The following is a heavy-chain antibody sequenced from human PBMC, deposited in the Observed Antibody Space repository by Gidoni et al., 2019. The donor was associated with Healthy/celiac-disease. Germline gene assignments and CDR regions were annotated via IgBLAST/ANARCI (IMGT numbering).Heavy chain of an antibody. J-gene: IGHJ4*02. CDR3: ARNLLVGATPYYFDY. Sequence: QVQLQESGPGLVKPSETLSLTCTVSGCSISSYYWSWIRQPPGKGLEWIGYIYYSGSTNYNPSLKSRVTISVDTSKNQFSLKLSSVTAADTAVYYCARNLLVGATPYYFDYWGQGTLVTVSS. V-gene: IGHV4-59*01. CDR2: IYYSGST. CDR1: GCSISSYY. D-gene: IGHD1-26*01.